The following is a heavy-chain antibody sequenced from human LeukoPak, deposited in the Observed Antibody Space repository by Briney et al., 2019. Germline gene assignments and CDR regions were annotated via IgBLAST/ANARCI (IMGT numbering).Heavy chain of an antibody. CDR1: GFPFSTYD. D-gene: IGHD3-10*01. V-gene: IGHV3-30*18. J-gene: IGHJ4*02. Sequence: GGSLRLSCAASGFPFSTYDMHWVRQAPDKGLKWVAVISSDGYRTDYPDSVRGRFTISRDNFKNTVDLQIISVTAEATAMYFCAKGLGTGSVLARPLHYWGQGTLVTVSS. CDR3: AKGLGTGSVLARPLHY. CDR2: ISSDGYRT.